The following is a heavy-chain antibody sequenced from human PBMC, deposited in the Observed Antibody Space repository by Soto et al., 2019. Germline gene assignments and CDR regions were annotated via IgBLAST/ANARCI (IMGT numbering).Heavy chain of an antibody. CDR3: ARQDIVVVPAEDGARGYYYYYGMDV. J-gene: IGHJ6*02. D-gene: IGHD2-2*01. V-gene: IGHV1-8*01. CDR1: GYTFTSYD. CDR2: MNPNSGNT. Sequence: ASVKVSCKASGYTFTSYDINWVRQATGQGLEWMGWMNPNSGNTGYAQKFQGRVTMTRNTSISTAYMELSSLRSEDTAVYYCARQDIVVVPAEDGARGYYYYYGMDVWGQGTTVTV.